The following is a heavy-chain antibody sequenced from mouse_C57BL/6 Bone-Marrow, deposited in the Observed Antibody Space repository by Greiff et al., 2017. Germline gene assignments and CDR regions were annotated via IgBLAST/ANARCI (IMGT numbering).Heavy chain of an antibody. Sequence: VQLQQSGAELVRPGASVTLSCKASGYTFTDYEMHWVKQTPVHGLEWIGAIDPETGGTAYNQKFKGKAILTADKSSSPAYMELRSLAAEDSAVYYSMQTAYWGQGTLVTVSA. CDR2: IDPETGGT. CDR1: GYTFTDYE. CDR3: MQTAY. J-gene: IGHJ3*01. D-gene: IGHD6-5*01. V-gene: IGHV1-15*01.